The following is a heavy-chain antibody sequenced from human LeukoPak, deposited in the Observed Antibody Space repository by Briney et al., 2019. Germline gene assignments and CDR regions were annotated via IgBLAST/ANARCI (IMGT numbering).Heavy chain of an antibody. V-gene: IGHV4-59*12. CDR1: GGSISSYY. CDR3: AREVTMVRGVTA. CDR2: IYYSGST. D-gene: IGHD3-10*01. J-gene: IGHJ4*02. Sequence: SETLSLTCTVSGGSISSYYWSWIRQPPGKGLEWIGYIYYSGSTNYNPSLKSRVTISVDTSKNQFSLKLSSVTAADTAVYYCAREVTMVRGVTAWGQGTLVTVSS.